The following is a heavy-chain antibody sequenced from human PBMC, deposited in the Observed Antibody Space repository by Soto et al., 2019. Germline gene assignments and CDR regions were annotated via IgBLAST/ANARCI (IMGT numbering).Heavy chain of an antibody. Sequence: GGSLRLSCAASGFTFSSYGMHWVRQAPGKGLEWVAVIWYDGSNKYYADSVKGRFTISRDNSKNTLYLQMNSLRAEDTAVYYCARERRDNQLAPIRGEYYFDYWGQGTLVTVSS. CDR3: ARERRDNQLAPIRGEYYFDY. D-gene: IGHD3-10*01. CDR2: IWYDGSNK. J-gene: IGHJ4*02. CDR1: GFTFSSYG. V-gene: IGHV3-33*01.